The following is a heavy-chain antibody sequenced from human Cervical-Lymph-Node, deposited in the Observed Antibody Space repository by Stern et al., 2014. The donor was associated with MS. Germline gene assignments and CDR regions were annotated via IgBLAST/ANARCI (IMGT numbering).Heavy chain of an antibody. CDR1: GGSVSSPNW. CDR3: ARERQQYCNSEGCSYWYFDL. CDR2: IYHSAAS. V-gene: IGHV4-4*02. D-gene: IGHD2/OR15-2a*01. J-gene: IGHJ2*01. Sequence: QVQLQESGPGLVKPSGTLSLTCAVSGGSVSSPNWWSWVRQSPGKGLEWIGNIYHSAASTSRLSLGSRVSISLDNSKNHLSLHLTSVTAADTAVYYCARERQQYCNSEGCSYWYFDLWGRGTLVTVSS.